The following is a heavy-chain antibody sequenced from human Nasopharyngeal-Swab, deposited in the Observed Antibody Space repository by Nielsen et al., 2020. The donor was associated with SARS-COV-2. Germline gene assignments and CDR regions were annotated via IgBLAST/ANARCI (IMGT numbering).Heavy chain of an antibody. D-gene: IGHD3-10*01. Sequence: SETLSLTCAVYGGSFSGYYWSWIRQPPGKGLEWIGEINHSGSTNYNPSLKSRVTISVDTSKNQFSLKLSSVTAADTAVYYCARVFPDDESGYYYYGMDVWGQGTTVTVSS. J-gene: IGHJ6*02. CDR1: GGSFSGYY. V-gene: IGHV4-34*01. CDR3: ARVFPDDESGYYYYGMDV. CDR2: INHSGST.